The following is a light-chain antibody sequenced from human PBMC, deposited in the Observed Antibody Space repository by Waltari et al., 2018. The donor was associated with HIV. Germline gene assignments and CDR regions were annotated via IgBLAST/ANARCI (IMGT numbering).Light chain of an antibody. CDR1: SSNIGAGYD. V-gene: IGLV1-40*01. CDR3: QSYDSGLSGWV. CDR2: ANS. J-gene: IGLJ3*02. Sequence: QSVLTQPPSVSGAPGQRVAISCTGTSSNIGAGYDVHWYQQLPGTVPKLLIYANSSRPSGVPDRFSGINSGTSASLAITGLQTEDEADYYRQSYDSGLSGWVFGGGTKLTVL.